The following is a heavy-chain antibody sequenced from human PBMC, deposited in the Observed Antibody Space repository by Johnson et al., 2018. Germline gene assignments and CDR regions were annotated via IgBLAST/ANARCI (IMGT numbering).Heavy chain of an antibody. CDR2: ISSDGSNK. Sequence: QVQLVESGGGVVQXGRSXRLXCAASGFTFSSYGMHWVRQAPGKGLEWVAVISSDGSNKYYADSVKGRFTISRDNSKNTLYLQMNSLRSEDTAVYYCAKDHKRVAATGEAHYYYYYMDVWGKGTTVTVSS. J-gene: IGHJ6*03. D-gene: IGHD2-15*01. V-gene: IGHV3-30*18. CDR3: AKDHKRVAATGEAHYYYYYMDV. CDR1: GFTFSSYG.